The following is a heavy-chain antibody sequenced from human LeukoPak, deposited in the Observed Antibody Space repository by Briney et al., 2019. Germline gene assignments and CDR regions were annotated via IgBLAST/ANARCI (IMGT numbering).Heavy chain of an antibody. CDR3: ARRGVPDAFDI. V-gene: IGHV4-30-4*07. CDR1: GGSISSGGYS. Sequence: SQTLSLTCAVSGGSISSGGYSWSWIRQPPGKGLEWIGYIYYSGSTNYNPSLKSRVTISVDTSKNQFSLKLSSVTAADTAVYYCARRGVPDAFDIWGQGTMVTVSS. J-gene: IGHJ3*02. CDR2: IYYSGST. D-gene: IGHD3-10*01.